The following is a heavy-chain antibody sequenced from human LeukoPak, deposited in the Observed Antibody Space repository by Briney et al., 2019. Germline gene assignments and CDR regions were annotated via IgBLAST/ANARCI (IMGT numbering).Heavy chain of an antibody. J-gene: IGHJ6*03. V-gene: IGHV1-69*05. Sequence: ASVKVSCKASGGTFSSYAISWVRQAPAQGLEWMGGILPIFGAANYAQKFQGRVTITTDKSTSTAYMELSSLRSEDTAVYYCAREGESSSSIVSENYYYMDVWGKGTTVTVSS. CDR2: ILPIFGAA. D-gene: IGHD6-6*01. CDR3: AREGESSSSIVSENYYYMDV. CDR1: GGTFSSYA.